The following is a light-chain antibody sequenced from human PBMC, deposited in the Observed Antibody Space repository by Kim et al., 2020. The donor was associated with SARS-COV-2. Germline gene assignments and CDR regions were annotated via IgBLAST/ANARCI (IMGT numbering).Light chain of an antibody. CDR1: KLGDKF. J-gene: IGLJ2*01. Sequence: VSVSPRQTASITCSGDKLGDKFVYWYQQKPGQSPVLVIYQDSKWPSGIPERFSGSNSGNTATLTISGTQAMDEADYYCQAWDNSVVFGGGTQLTVL. CDR2: QDS. V-gene: IGLV3-1*01. CDR3: QAWDNSVV.